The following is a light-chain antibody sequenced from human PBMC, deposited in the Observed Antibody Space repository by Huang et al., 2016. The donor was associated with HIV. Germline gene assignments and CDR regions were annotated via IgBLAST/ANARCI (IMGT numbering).Light chain of an antibody. J-gene: IGKJ3*01. CDR3: QQSYNSPPT. CDR1: QSITNS. V-gene: IGKV1-39*01. CDR2: AAS. Sequence: DIQMAQSPSSLSASLRGRVIITCRASQSITNSLNWYQHKPGKAPNLLIYAASTLQSGVPSRFSGSGSGTNFTLTISNLQPEDFATYYCQQSYNSPPTFGPGTKVDI.